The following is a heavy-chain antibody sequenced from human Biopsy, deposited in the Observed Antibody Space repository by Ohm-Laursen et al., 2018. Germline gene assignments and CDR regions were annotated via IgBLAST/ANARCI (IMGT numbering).Heavy chain of an antibody. CDR1: GGSIISYY. V-gene: IGHV4-59*01. CDR3: ARTPRDSFWSGSYKRGLWFDP. D-gene: IGHD3-3*01. J-gene: IGHJ5*02. CDR2: VYTGGIT. Sequence: SETLSLTCSVSGGSIISYYWTWIRQPPGKGLEWIGHVYTGGITNYNPSLKSRVTISKDTSKNQFSYQVNSGTAADTAVYYCARTPRDSFWSGSYKRGLWFDPWGQGTLVIVSS.